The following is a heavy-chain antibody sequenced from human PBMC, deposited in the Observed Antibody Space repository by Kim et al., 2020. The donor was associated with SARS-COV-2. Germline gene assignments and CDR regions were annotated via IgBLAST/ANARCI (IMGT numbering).Heavy chain of an antibody. V-gene: IGHV1-3*01. J-gene: IGHJ4*02. CDR3: ARDLFHTGFDY. D-gene: IGHD2-8*02. Sequence: NTKFSQHFQGRVTFTRDTSANTASMELSSLGSEDTAVYYCARDLFHTGFDYWGQGTLVAVSS. CDR2: NT.